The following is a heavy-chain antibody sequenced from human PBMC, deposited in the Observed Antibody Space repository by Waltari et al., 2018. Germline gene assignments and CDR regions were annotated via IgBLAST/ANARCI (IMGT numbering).Heavy chain of an antibody. Sequence: QLVQSGAEVKKPGASVKVSCKASGYTFTGYYMHWVRQAPGQGLEWMGRINPNSGGTNYAQKFQGRVTMTRDTSISTAYMELSRLRSDDTAVYYCARELVIAMVRGVTHAFDIWGQGTMVTVSS. J-gene: IGHJ3*02. CDR3: ARELVIAMVRGVTHAFDI. D-gene: IGHD3-10*01. CDR2: INPNSGGT. V-gene: IGHV1-2*06. CDR1: GYTFTGYY.